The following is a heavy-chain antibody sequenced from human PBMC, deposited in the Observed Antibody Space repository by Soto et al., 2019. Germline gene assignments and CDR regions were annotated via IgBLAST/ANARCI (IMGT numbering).Heavy chain of an antibody. CDR1: GGTFSSYA. CDR3: VSPSYCSITSCLDLGYYYYGMDV. CDR2: IIPIFGTA. D-gene: IGHD2-2*01. V-gene: IGHV1-69*01. Sequence: QVQLVQSGAEVKKPGSSVKVSCKASGGTFSSYAISWVRQAPGQGLEWMGGIIPIFGTANYAQKLQGRVTITADACTSTAYMELSSMRSAYTAVYYCVSPSYCSITSCLDLGYYYYGMDVWGQGTTVTVSS. J-gene: IGHJ6*02.